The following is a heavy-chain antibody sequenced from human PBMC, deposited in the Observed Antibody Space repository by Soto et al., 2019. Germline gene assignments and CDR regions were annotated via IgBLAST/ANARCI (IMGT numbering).Heavy chain of an antibody. CDR3: ARDFYGSGSYYTNQQHYYGMDV. CDR1: GFTFSRYK. CDR2: ISTSSNYI. V-gene: IGHV3-21*01. D-gene: IGHD3-10*01. Sequence: GGSLRLSCAASGFTFSRYKMNWVRQAPGKGLEWVSSISTSSNYIYYADSVKGRFTISRDNAKNSLFLQMNSLRAEDTAVYYCARDFYGSGSYYTNQQHYYGMDVWGQGTTVTVSS. J-gene: IGHJ6*02.